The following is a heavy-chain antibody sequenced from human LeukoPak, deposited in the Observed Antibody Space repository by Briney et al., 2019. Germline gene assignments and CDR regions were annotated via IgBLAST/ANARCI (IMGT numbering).Heavy chain of an antibody. J-gene: IGHJ4*02. CDR2: ISSSSYI. D-gene: IGHD3-22*01. CDR1: GFTFSSYW. Sequence: GGSLRLLCAASGFTFSSYWMSWVRQAPGKGLEWVSSISSSSYIYYADSVKGRFTISRDNAKNSLYLQMNSLRAEDTAVYYCARDPRDYYDSSGYYPFDYWGQGTLVTVSS. V-gene: IGHV3-21*01. CDR3: ARDPRDYYDSSGYYPFDY.